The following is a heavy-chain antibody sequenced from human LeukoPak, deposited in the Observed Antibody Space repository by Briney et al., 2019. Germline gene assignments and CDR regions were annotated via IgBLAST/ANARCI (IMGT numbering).Heavy chain of an antibody. CDR3: AGGREITVTYFDY. J-gene: IGHJ4*02. CDR1: GGSFSGYY. D-gene: IGHD4-17*01. Sequence: SETLSLTCAVYGGSFSGYYWSWIRQPPGKGLEWIGEINHSVSTNYNPSLKSRVTISVDTSKNQFSLKLSSVTAADTAVYYCAGGREITVTYFDYWGQGTLVTVSS. CDR2: INHSVST. V-gene: IGHV4-34*01.